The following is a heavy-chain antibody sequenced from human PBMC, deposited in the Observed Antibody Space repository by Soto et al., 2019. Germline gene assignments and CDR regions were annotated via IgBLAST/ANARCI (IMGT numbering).Heavy chain of an antibody. CDR3: ARVYPGYETLASEGPFQH. V-gene: IGHV5-51*01. CDR1: GYSFTSYW. J-gene: IGHJ1*01. CDR2: IYPGDSDT. Sequence: GESLKISCKGSGYSFTSYWIGWVRQMPGKGLEWMGIIYPGDSDTRYSPSFQGQVTISADKSISTAYLQWSSLKASDTAMYYCARVYPGYETLASEGPFQHWGQGTLVTVSS. D-gene: IGHD2-2*01.